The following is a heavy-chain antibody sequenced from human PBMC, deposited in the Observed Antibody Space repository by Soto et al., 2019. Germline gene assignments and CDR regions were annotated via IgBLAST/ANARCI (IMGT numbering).Heavy chain of an antibody. CDR2: IYYSGST. J-gene: IGHJ6*02. V-gene: IGHV4-31*03. Sequence: SETLSLTCTVSGGSISSGGYYWSWIRQHPGKGLEWIGYIYYSGSTYYNPSLKSRVTISVDTSKNQFSLKLSSVTAADTAVYYCARGRITIFGVVIDGMDVWGQGTTVTVS. CDR1: GGSISSGGYY. CDR3: ARGRITIFGVVIDGMDV. D-gene: IGHD3-3*01.